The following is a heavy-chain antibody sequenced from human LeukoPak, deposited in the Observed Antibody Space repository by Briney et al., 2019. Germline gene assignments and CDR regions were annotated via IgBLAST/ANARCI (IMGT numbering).Heavy chain of an antibody. Sequence: PSETLSLTCTVSGGSISSSSYYWGWIRQPPGKGLEWIGSIYYSGTTYYNPSLKSRVAISVDTSKSQFSLKLSSVNAADTAVYYCARGSKRYTGQNWFDPWGQGTLVTVSS. CDR3: ARGSKRYTGQNWFDP. V-gene: IGHV4-39*01. CDR2: IYYSGTT. CDR1: GGSISSSSYY. J-gene: IGHJ5*02. D-gene: IGHD1-14*01.